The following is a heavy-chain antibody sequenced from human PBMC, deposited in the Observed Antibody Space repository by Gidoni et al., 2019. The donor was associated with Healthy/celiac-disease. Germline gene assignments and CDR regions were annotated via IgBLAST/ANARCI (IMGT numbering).Heavy chain of an antibody. V-gene: IGHV1-18*01. CDR2: ISAYNGNT. D-gene: IGHD3-10*01. CDR1: AYTFTSYG. J-gene: IGHJ4*02. Sequence: QVQLVQSGAEVKKPVAPVKVSSKASAYTFTSYGISWVRQATGHGLEWMGWISAYNGNTNYAQKLEGRVTMTTDTSTSTAYMELRSLRSDDTAGYYCARDVDTMVRGVATNWGQGTLVTVSS. CDR3: ARDVDTMVRGVATN.